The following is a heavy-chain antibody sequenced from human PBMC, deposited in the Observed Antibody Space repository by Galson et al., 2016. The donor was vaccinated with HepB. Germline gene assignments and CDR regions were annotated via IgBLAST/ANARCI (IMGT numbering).Heavy chain of an antibody. J-gene: IGHJ4*02. D-gene: IGHD1-26*01. CDR2: IYQTGTA. Sequence: SETLSLTCAVSGGSISDNSWWAWVRQSPGKELEWIGEIYQTGTAHYNPSFTSRATISIDKSKNQISLRLGSVNGADTAVYYCTRGTLGTTASMAFDYWGQGTLVSVSS. CDR3: TRGTLGTTASMAFDY. CDR1: GGSISDNSW. V-gene: IGHV4-4*02.